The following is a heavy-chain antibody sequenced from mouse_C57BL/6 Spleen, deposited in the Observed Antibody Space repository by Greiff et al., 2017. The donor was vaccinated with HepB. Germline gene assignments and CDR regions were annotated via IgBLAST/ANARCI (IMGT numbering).Heavy chain of an antibody. Sequence: QSGPGMVKPSQSLSLTCTVTGYSITSGYDWHWIRHFPGNKLEWMGYISYSGSTNYNPSLKSRISITHDTSKNHFFLKLNSVTTEDTATYYCARSNPYYYAMDYWGQGTSVTVSS. J-gene: IGHJ4*01. CDR3: ARSNPYYYAMDY. CDR2: ISYSGST. CDR1: GYSITSGYD. D-gene: IGHD2-5*01. V-gene: IGHV3-1*01.